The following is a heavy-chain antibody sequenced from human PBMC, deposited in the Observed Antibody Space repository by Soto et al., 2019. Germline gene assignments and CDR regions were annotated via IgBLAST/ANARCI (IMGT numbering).Heavy chain of an antibody. CDR2: IKQDGSEK. J-gene: IGHJ5*01. V-gene: IGHV3-7*01. CDR3: ATYAHHTFDS. D-gene: IGHD3-16*01. CDR1: GFTFSNYW. Sequence: EVQLVESGGGLVQPGGSLRLSCAASGFTFSNYWMSWVRQAPGKGPEWVANIKQDGSEKTYVDSVEGRFTISRDNAKNSLYLQMNSLRAEDTAVYYCATYAHHTFDSWGQGTLVTVSS.